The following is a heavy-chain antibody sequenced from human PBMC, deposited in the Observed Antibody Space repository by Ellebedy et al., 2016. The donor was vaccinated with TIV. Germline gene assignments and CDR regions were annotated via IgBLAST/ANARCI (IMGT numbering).Heavy chain of an antibody. CDR3: ARGGIAVAGLHYYYGMDV. CDR1: GYTFTSYY. J-gene: IGHJ6*02. V-gene: IGHV1-46*01. CDR2: INPSGGST. Sequence: ASVKVSCKASGYTFTSYYMHWVRQAPGQGLEWMGIINPSGGSTSYAQKFQGRVTMTRDTSTSTVYMEPSSLRSEDTAVYYCARGGIAVAGLHYYYGMDVWGQGTTVTVSS. D-gene: IGHD6-19*01.